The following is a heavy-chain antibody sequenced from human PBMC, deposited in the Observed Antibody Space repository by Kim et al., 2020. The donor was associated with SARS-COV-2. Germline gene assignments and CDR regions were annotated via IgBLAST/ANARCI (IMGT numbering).Heavy chain of an antibody. Sequence: SETLSLTCTVSGGSISSGDYYWSWIRQPPGKGLEWIGYIYYSGSTYYNPSLKSRVTISVDTSKNQFSLKLSSVTAADTAVYYCARNLLEPEYNWFDPWGQGTLVTVSS. CDR1: GGSISSGDYY. CDR2: IYYSGST. J-gene: IGHJ5*02. V-gene: IGHV4-30-4*01. D-gene: IGHD1-1*01. CDR3: ARNLLEPEYNWFDP.